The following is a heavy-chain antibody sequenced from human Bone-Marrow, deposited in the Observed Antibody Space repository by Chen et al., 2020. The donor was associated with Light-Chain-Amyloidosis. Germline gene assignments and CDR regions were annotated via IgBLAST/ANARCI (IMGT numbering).Heavy chain of an antibody. CDR2: ISSSSSTI. D-gene: IGHD1-26*01. V-gene: IGHV3-48*01. CDR1: GFTFSSYS. Sequence: EVQLVESGGGLVQPGGSLRLSCAASGFTFSSYSMNWVRQAPGKGLEWVSYISSSSSTIYYADPVKGRFTISRDNAKNSLYLQMNSLRAEDTAVYYCAGSWRELLVSPYYYMDVWGKGTTVTVSS. J-gene: IGHJ6*03. CDR3: AGSWRELLVSPYYYMDV.